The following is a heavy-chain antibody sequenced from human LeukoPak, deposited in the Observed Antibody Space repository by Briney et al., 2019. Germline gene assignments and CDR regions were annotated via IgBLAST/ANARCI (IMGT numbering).Heavy chain of an antibody. V-gene: IGHV3-30*04. D-gene: IGHD1-7*01. J-gene: IGHJ4*02. CDR3: AKAADTNYFRYGDY. CDR1: GFTFSSYA. CDR2: ISYDGSNK. Sequence: GGSLRLSCAASGFTFSSYAMHWVRQAPGKGLEWVAVISYDGSNKYYADSVKGRFTISRDNSKNTVYLQMNNLRADDTALYYCAKAADTNYFRYGDYWGQGTLVTVSS.